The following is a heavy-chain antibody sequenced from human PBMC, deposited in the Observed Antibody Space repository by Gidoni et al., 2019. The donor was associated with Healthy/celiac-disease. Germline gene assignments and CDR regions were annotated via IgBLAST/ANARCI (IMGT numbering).Heavy chain of an antibody. CDR1: GFTFSSYE. CDR3: ARFSVAGTGLFFDY. D-gene: IGHD6-19*01. Sequence: EVQLVESGGGLVQPGGSLRLSCAASGFTFSSYEMNWVRQAPGKGLEWVSYISSSGSTIYYADSVKGRFTISRDNAKNSLYLQMNSLRAEDTAVYYCARFSVAGTGLFFDYWGQGTLVTVSS. CDR2: ISSSGSTI. J-gene: IGHJ4*02. V-gene: IGHV3-48*03.